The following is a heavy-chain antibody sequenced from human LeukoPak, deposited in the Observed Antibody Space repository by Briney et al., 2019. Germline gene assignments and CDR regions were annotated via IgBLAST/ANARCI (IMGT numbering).Heavy chain of an antibody. CDR2: IYYSGST. J-gene: IGHJ6*03. CDR1: GGSISSYY. CDR3: ARKQRYCGSTSCETYYYYYYMDV. V-gene: IGHV4-39*01. D-gene: IGHD2-2*01. Sequence: SETLSLTCTVSGGSISSYYWGWIRQPPGKGLEWIGSIYYSGSTYYNPSLKSPVTISVDTSKNQFSLKLSSVTAADTAVYYCARKQRYCGSTSCETYYYYYYMDVWGKGTTVTVSS.